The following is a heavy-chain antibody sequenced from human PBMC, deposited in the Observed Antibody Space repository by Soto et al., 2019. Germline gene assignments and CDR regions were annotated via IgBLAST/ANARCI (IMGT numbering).Heavy chain of an antibody. CDR1: GGSISSGDYY. Sequence: PSETLSLTCTVSGGSISSGDYYWSWIRQPPGKGLEWIGYIYYSGSTYYNPSLKSRVTISVDTSKNQFSLKLSSVTAADTAVYYCARDGSGSYVQHWGQGTLVTVSS. CDR3: ARDGSGSYVQH. J-gene: IGHJ4*02. D-gene: IGHD3-10*01. CDR2: IYYSGST. V-gene: IGHV4-30-4*01.